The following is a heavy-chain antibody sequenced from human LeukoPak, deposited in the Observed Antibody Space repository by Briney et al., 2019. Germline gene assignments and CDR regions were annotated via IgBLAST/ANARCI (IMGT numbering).Heavy chain of an antibody. Sequence: GRSLRLSCAASGFTFSSYAMHWVRQAPGKGLEWVAVISYDGSNIYYADSVKGRFTISRDNSKNTLYLQMNSLRAEDTAVYYCARDRSRYVWGSYRPYWGQGTLVTVSS. CDR3: ARDRSRYVWGSYRPY. V-gene: IGHV3-30-3*01. D-gene: IGHD3-16*02. CDR1: GFTFSSYA. CDR2: ISYDGSNI. J-gene: IGHJ4*02.